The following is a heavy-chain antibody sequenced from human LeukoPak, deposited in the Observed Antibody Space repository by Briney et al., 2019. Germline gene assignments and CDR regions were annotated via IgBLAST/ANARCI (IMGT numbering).Heavy chain of an antibody. V-gene: IGHV4-4*07. Sequence: SETLSLTCTVSGGSLNGYFWSWMRQPAGKGLEWIGRILTNGNTDYNPSLNSRVTMSMDTSRNQFSLKLRSVSAADTAVYYCARSARVEPGTGYYFDSWGRGTLVTVSS. J-gene: IGHJ4*02. CDR1: GGSLNGYF. D-gene: IGHD2-15*01. CDR2: ILTNGNT. CDR3: ARSARVEPGTGYYFDS.